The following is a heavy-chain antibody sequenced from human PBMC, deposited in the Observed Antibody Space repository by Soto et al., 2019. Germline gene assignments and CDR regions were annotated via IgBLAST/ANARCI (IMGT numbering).Heavy chain of an antibody. CDR3: AREPGSGWLRRGIDY. D-gene: IGHD6-19*01. V-gene: IGHV3-74*01. CDR1: GFTFSSCW. CDR2: INSDGSST. Sequence: VGSLRLSCAASGFTFSSCWMHWVRQAPGTWPVWVSRINSDGSSTSYADSVKGRFTISRDNAKNTLYLQMNSLRAEDTAVYYCAREPGSGWLRRGIDYWGQGTLVTVSS. J-gene: IGHJ4*02.